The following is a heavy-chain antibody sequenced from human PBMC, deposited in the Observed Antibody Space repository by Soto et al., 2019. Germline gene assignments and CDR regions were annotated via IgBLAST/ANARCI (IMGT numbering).Heavy chain of an antibody. J-gene: IGHJ4*02. Sequence: EVQLVESGGGWVQPGGSLRLSCAAPAFIFIGYEMNWVRQAPGKGLEWISYISNSGTTVKYADSVKGRFTVSRDNAKKSLYLRMHSLRVEDTAVYFCARSRGGGFDDYFDRWGQGTLVTVSS. CDR1: AFIFIGYE. CDR3: ARSRGGGFDDYFDR. CDR2: ISNSGTTV. D-gene: IGHD2-15*01. V-gene: IGHV3-48*03.